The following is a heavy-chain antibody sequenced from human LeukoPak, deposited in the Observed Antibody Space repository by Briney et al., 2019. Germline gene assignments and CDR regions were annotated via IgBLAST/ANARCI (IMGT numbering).Heavy chain of an antibody. D-gene: IGHD6-13*01. V-gene: IGHV3-33*01. CDR2: IWYDGSNK. CDR1: GFTFSSYG. Sequence: GGSLRLSCAASGFTFSSYGMHWVRQAPGKGLEWVAVIWYDGSNKYYADSVRGRFTISRDNSKSTLYLQMNSLRAEDTAVYYCARALTYSSSTNWFDPWGQGTLVTVSS. J-gene: IGHJ5*02. CDR3: ARALTYSSSTNWFDP.